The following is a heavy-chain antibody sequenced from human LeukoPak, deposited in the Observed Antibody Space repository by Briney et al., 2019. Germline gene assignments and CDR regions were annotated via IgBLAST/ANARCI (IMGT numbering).Heavy chain of an antibody. CDR3: AKDSGLTYYDFWSGYIHYYYYGMDV. CDR1: GFTFDDYA. J-gene: IGHJ6*02. V-gene: IGHV3-9*01. Sequence: GGSLRLSCAASGFTFDDYAMHWVRQAPGKGLEWVSGISWNSGSIGYADSVKGRFTISRDNAKDSLYLQMNSLRAEDTALYYCAKDSGLTYYDFWSGYIHYYYYGMDVWGQGTTVTVSS. D-gene: IGHD3-3*01. CDR2: ISWNSGSI.